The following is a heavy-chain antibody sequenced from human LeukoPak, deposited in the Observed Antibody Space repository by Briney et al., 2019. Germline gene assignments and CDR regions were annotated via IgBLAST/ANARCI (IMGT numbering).Heavy chain of an antibody. CDR2: INPRTGST. CDR3: ARGVHVRVYDSNPHYGHY. Sequence: ASVKVSCKASGYTFTSYYMHWVRQAPGQGLEWMGIINPRTGSTSYSQKFQGRVTMTRDMSTSTVYMELSSLRSEDTALYYCARGVHVRVYDSNPHYGHYWGQGTLVTVSS. D-gene: IGHD3-22*01. V-gene: IGHV1-46*01. CDR1: GYTFTSYY. J-gene: IGHJ4*02.